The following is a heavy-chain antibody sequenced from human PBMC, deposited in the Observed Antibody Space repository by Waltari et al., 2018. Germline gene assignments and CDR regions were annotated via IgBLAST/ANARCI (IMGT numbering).Heavy chain of an antibody. CDR3: AREIAAARGGWFDP. CDR2: IYHNGST. D-gene: IGHD6-13*01. J-gene: IGHJ5*02. V-gene: IGHV4-4*02. CDR1: GGSISSSNW. Sequence: QVQLQESGPGLVKPSGTLSLPCAVSGGSISSSNWWSWVRQPPGKGLEWIGVIYHNGSTNYNPSLKSRVTISVDKSKNQFSLKLSSVTAADTAVYYCAREIAAARGGWFDPWGQGTLVTVSS.